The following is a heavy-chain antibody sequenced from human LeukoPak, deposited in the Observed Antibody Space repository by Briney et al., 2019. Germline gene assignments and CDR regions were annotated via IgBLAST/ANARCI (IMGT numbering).Heavy chain of an antibody. Sequence: ASVKVSCTASGYTFTSYGISWVRQAPGQGLEWMGWISAYNGNKNYAQKLQGRVTMTTDTSTSTAYMELRSLRSDDTAVYYCAVWFGEFYYYGMDVWGQGTTVTVSS. J-gene: IGHJ6*02. D-gene: IGHD3-10*01. CDR3: AVWFGEFYYYGMDV. CDR1: GYTFTSYG. CDR2: ISAYNGNK. V-gene: IGHV1-18*01.